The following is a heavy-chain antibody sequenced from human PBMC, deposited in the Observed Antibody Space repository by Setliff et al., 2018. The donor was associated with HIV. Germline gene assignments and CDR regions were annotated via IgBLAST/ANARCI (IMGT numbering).Heavy chain of an antibody. CDR3: ATQGLTVPIPGGYFQH. Sequence: SETLSLTCGISDYSITSGYYWGWIRQPPGKGLEWIGSIYRSGSTYDNPSPKSRVTISFDTSKNQFSLILTSVTAADTAVYYCATQGLTVPIPGGYFQHWGPGILVTVSS. CDR2: IYRSGST. J-gene: IGHJ1*01. CDR1: DYSITSGYY. V-gene: IGHV4-38-2*01. D-gene: IGHD2-21*02.